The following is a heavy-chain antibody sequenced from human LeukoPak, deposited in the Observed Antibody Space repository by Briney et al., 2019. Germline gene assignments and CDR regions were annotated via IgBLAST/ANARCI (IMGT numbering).Heavy chain of an antibody. CDR3: ASQGGYDFWSGYYERATDY. Sequence: PSETLSLTCTVSGGSISSSSYYWGWIRQPPGKGLEWIGSIYYSGSTYYNPSLKSRVTISVDTPKNQFSLKLSSVTAADTAVYYCASQGGYDFWSGYYERATDYWGQGTLVTVSS. V-gene: IGHV4-39*01. D-gene: IGHD3-3*01. CDR2: IYYSGST. J-gene: IGHJ4*02. CDR1: GGSISSSSYY.